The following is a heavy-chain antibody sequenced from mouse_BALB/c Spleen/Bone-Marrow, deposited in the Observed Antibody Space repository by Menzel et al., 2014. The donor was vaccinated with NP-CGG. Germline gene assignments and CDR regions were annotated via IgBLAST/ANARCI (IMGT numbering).Heavy chain of an antibody. CDR3: ARWEYYAMDY. V-gene: IGHV14-3*02. CDR1: GFNIKDTY. Sequence: DVQLVESGAELVKPGASVKLSCTASGFNIKDTYMHWVKQRPEQGLEWIGRIDPANGNTKYDQKFQGKATITEDPSSNTAYLQLSSLTSKDTAVYYCARWEYYAMDYWGQGTSVTVSS. CDR2: IDPANGNT. J-gene: IGHJ4*01. D-gene: IGHD4-1*01.